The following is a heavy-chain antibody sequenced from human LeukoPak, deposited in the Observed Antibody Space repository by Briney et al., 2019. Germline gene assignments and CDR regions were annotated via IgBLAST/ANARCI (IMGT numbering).Heavy chain of an antibody. CDR2: IYSGGST. CDR3: ARGGYSSGWRNDAFDI. Sequence: GGSLRLSCAASGFTVSSNYMSWVRQAPGKGLEWVSVIYSGGSTYYADSVKGRFTISRDNSKNTLYLQMNSLRAEDTAVYYCARGGYSSGWRNDAFDIWGQGTMVTVFS. CDR1: GFTVSSNY. D-gene: IGHD6-19*01. V-gene: IGHV3-53*01. J-gene: IGHJ3*02.